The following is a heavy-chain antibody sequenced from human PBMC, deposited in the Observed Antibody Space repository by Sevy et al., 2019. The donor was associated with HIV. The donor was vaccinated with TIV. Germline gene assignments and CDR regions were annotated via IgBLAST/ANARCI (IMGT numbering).Heavy chain of an antibody. D-gene: IGHD6-19*01. Sequence: ASVKVSCKASGFTFTSSAMQWVRQARGQRLEWIGWIVVGSGNTNYAQKFQERVTITRDMSTSTAYMELSSLRSEDTAVYYGAAGTPSSGHLGYWGQGTLVTVSS. CDR1: GFTFTSSA. CDR2: IVVGSGNT. V-gene: IGHV1-58*02. CDR3: AAGTPSSGHLGY. J-gene: IGHJ4*02.